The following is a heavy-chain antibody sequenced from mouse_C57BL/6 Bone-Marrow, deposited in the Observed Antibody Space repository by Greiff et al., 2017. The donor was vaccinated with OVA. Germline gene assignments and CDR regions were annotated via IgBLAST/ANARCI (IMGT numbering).Heavy chain of an antibody. J-gene: IGHJ3*01. CDR2: IDPNSGGT. D-gene: IGHD1-1*01. CDR1: GYTLTSYW. V-gene: IGHV1-72*01. CDR3: ARGGTTVVATPFAY. Sequence: QVQLQQPGAELVKPGASVKLSCKASGYTLTSYWMHWVKQRPGRGLEWIGRIDPNSGGTKYNEKFKSKATLTVDKPSSTAYMQLSSLTSEDSAVYYFARGGTTVVATPFAYWGQGTLVTVSA.